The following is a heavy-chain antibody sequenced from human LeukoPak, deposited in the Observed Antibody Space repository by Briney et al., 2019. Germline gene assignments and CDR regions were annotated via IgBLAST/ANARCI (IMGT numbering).Heavy chain of an antibody. J-gene: IGHJ3*02. V-gene: IGHV3-21*01. CDR3: ASPYCSSTSCYISDAFDI. CDR1: GFNFIDYT. Sequence: GGSLRLSCAASGFNFIDYTMNWVRQAPGKGLEWVSSITGTGRYIFYADSLKGRFTISRDNAKKSLYLQMNSLRAEDMAVYYCASPYCSSTSCYISDAFDIWGQGTMVTVSS. D-gene: IGHD2-2*02. CDR2: ITGTGRYI.